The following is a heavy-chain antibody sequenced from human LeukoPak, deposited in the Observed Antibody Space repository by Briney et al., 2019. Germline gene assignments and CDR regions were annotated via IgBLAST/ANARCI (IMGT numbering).Heavy chain of an antibody. J-gene: IGHJ4*02. D-gene: IGHD4-17*01. Sequence: SETLSLTCNVSGASVTSYYWSWIRQLAGKRLEWLGRVDIRGRTNYNPSLKSRVSISLDTSQNHFSLKLTSVTAADTAVYFCAGASGLTETTFDFGVWGQGALVTVSS. V-gene: IGHV4-4*07. CDR3: AGASGLTETTFDFGV. CDR1: GASVTSYY. CDR2: VDIRGRT.